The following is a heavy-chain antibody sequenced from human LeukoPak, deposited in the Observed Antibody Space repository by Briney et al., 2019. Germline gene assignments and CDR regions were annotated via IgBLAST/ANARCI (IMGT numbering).Heavy chain of an antibody. CDR2: IYYSGST. Sequence: PSETLSLTCTVSGGSMSSYYWSWIRQTPGKGLEWIGYIYYSGSTKYNPSHKSRVTISVDTSKTQFSLKLSTVTAADTGVYYCARVYNRREDFPSMDVWGKGTTVTVSS. V-gene: IGHV4-59*01. J-gene: IGHJ6*04. D-gene: IGHD1-14*01. CDR3: ARVYNRREDFPSMDV. CDR1: GGSMSSYY.